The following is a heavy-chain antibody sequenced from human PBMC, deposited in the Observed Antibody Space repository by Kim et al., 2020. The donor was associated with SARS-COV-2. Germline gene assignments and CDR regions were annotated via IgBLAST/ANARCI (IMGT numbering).Heavy chain of an antibody. V-gene: IGHV3-11*01. D-gene: IGHD3-16*01. J-gene: IGHJ6*04. CDR3: ARRFNDDSSGIDM. CDR1: GFTYGDYY. CDR2: ISASGRTK. Sequence: GGSLRLSCTASGFTYGDYYMAWIRQAPGKGLEWVSFISASGRTKFYADSVKSRFTISRDNAKKTVYLQMNNLRVEDTAVYYCARRFNDDSSGIDMWVKGTAVTVPP.